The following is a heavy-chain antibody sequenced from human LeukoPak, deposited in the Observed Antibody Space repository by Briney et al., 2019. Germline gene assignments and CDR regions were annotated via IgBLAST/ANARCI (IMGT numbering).Heavy chain of an antibody. J-gene: IGHJ4*02. V-gene: IGHV1-2*06. Sequence: ASVKVSCKASGYTFTGYYMHWMRQAPGQGLEWMGRINPNSGGTNYAQKFQGRVTMTRDTSISTAYMELSRLRSDDTAVYYCARYWASESYLYFDYWGPGTLVTVSS. D-gene: IGHD1-26*01. CDR3: ARYWASESYLYFDY. CDR2: INPNSGGT. CDR1: GYTFTGYY.